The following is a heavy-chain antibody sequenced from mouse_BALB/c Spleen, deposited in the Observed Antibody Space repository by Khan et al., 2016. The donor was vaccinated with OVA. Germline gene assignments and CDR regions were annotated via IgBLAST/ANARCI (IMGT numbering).Heavy chain of an antibody. V-gene: IGHV3-8*02. CDR1: GDSISSGY. Sequence: EVKLEESGPSLVQPSQTLSLTCSVTGDSISSGYWSWIRKFPGNKLEYMGYMISSGYTYYNPSLKSRISITRHTSKNQYYLQLNTVTTEDTATYYCARSTYRYAFAYWGQGTLLTVSA. D-gene: IGHD2-14*01. CDR2: MISSGYT. CDR3: ARSTYRYAFAY. J-gene: IGHJ3*01.